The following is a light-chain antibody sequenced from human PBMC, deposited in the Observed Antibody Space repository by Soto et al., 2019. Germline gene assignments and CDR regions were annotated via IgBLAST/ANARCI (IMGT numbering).Light chain of an antibody. CDR1: QSVSSY. J-gene: IGKJ5*01. CDR3: QQRSNWPIT. CDR2: DAS. Sequence: EIVLAQSPATLSSSPGDRVTVSCRASQSVSSYLAWYQRKPGQAPRLLIYDASNRATGIPARFSGGGSGTDFTLTISSLEPEDFAVYYCQQRSNWPITFGQGTRLEIK. V-gene: IGKV3-11*01.